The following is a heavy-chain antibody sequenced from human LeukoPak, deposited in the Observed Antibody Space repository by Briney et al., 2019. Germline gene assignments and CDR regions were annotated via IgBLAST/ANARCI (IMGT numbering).Heavy chain of an antibody. CDR1: GFTFSSYW. J-gene: IGHJ4*02. CDR3: AKSSDSSGWLYQFDH. CDR2: IKQDGSEK. V-gene: IGHV3-7*03. Sequence: PGGSLRLSCAASGFTFSSYWMSWVRQAPGKGLEWVANIKQDGSEKYYVDSVKGRFTISRDNAKNSLYLQMNSLRAEDTAVYFCAKSSDSSGWLYQFDHWGQGTRVTVSS. D-gene: IGHD6-19*01.